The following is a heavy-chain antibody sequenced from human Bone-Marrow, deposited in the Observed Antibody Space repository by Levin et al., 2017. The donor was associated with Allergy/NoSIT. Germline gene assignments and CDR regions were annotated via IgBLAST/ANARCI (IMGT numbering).Heavy chain of an antibody. J-gene: IGHJ4*02. CDR3: ARTDDYYDSVGYLDT. CDR1: GFSISDYY. V-gene: IGHV3-11*01. Sequence: GGSLRLSCAASGFSISDYYLNWVRQAPGKRLEWLSYMSGSGSTIYYADSVKGRFTVSRDNTQNSMSLLMTSLRAEDTAVYYCARTDDYYDSVGYLDTWGQGTLVTVSS. D-gene: IGHD3-22*01. CDR2: MSGSGSTI.